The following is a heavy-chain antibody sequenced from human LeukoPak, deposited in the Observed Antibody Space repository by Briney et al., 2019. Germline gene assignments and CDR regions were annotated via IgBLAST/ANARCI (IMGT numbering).Heavy chain of an antibody. CDR2: ISGGSTI. CDR1: GFTFSSYA. J-gene: IGHJ4*02. Sequence: GGSLRLSCAASGFTFSSYAMSWVRQAPGKGLEWVSYISGGSTIYYADSVKGRFTISRDNAKNSLYLQMSSLRAEDTAVYYCARSGNYYLDYWGQGTLVTVSS. CDR3: ARSGNYYLDY. V-gene: IGHV3-48*03. D-gene: IGHD3-10*01.